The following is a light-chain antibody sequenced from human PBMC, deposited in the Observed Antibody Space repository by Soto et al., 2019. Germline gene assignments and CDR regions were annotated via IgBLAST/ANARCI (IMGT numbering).Light chain of an antibody. J-gene: IGLJ2*01. V-gene: IGLV1-47*01. CDR3: AAWDDSLSGPV. CDR1: SSNIGSNY. Sequence: QSVLTQPPSASGTPGQRVTISCSGSSSNIGSNYVYWYQQLPGTAPKLLIYRNNQRPSGVPDRFSGSKSGTSAPLAISGLRSDDEADYYCAAWDDSLSGPVFGGGTKLTVL. CDR2: RNN.